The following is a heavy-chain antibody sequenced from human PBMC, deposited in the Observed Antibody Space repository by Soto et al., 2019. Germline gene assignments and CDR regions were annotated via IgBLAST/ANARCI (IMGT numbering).Heavy chain of an antibody. D-gene: IGHD6-6*01. Sequence: GGSLRLSCTTSGFTFGDYAMSWFRQAPGKGLEWIGYIRSNTYGGTTEYAASVKGRFTISRDDSKRVAHLQMNSLEAEDTAVYFCARRKYLDYWGQGT. CDR2: IRSNTYGGTT. CDR3: ARRKYLDY. V-gene: IGHV3-49*03. J-gene: IGHJ4*02. CDR1: GFTFGDYA.